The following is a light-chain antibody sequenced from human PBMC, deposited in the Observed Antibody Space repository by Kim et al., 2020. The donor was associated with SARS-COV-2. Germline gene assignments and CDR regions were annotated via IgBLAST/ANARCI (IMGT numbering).Light chain of an antibody. CDR3: QQYSNYPLT. CDR1: QNIYEW. V-gene: IGKV1-5*03. CDR2: KAA. Sequence: LSASVGDRVSISCWASQNIYEWLAWYQQKPGKAPVVLIYKAATLERGVPSRFSGSGFGTEFTLTITNLQPDDSATYYCQQYSNYPLTFGPGTKVDIK. J-gene: IGKJ3*01.